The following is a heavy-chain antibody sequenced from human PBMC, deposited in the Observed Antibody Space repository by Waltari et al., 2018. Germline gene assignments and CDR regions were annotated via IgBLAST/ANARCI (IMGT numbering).Heavy chain of an antibody. Sequence: EVQLLESGGGLVPPGGSLRLSCAASGFSFRNYDMAWVRQAPGKGLEWVSGIRNSGGNTYYGDSVKGRFAISRDNSRNTLHLQMNGLRAEDTAIYYCTSWRVVAGTGWFDSWGQGTLVTVSS. CDR3: TSWRVVAGTGWFDS. CDR1: GFSFRNYD. J-gene: IGHJ5*01. CDR2: IRNSGGNT. D-gene: IGHD2-15*01. V-gene: IGHV3-23*01.